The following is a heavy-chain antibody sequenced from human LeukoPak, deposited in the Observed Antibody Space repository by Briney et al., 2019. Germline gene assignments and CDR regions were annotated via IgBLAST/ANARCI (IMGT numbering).Heavy chain of an antibody. CDR1: GGSISSSSYY. V-gene: IGHV4-39*07. CDR2: IYYSRST. J-gene: IGHJ4*02. Sequence: PSETLSLTCTVSGGSISSSSYYWGWIRQPPGKGLEWIGSIYYSRSTYYNPSLKSRVTISVDMSKNQFSLKLSSVTAADTAVYYCARVVGATDYFDYWGQGTLVTVSS. D-gene: IGHD1-26*01. CDR3: ARVVGATDYFDY.